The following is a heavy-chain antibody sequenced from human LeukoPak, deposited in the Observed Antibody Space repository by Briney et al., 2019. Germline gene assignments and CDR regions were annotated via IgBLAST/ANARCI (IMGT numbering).Heavy chain of an antibody. CDR2: IYHSGST. CDR1: GGSISSSNW. J-gene: IGHJ3*02. Sequence: PSGTLSLTCAVSGGSISSSNWWSWVRQPPGKGLEWIGEIYHSGSTSYNPSLKSRVTISVDKSKTQFSLKLSSVTAADTAVYYCARATLYSSSSNDAFDIWGQGTMVTVSS. D-gene: IGHD6-6*01. V-gene: IGHV4-4*02. CDR3: ARATLYSSSSNDAFDI.